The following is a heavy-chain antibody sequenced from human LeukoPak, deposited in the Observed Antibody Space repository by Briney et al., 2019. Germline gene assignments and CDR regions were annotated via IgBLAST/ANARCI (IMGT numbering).Heavy chain of an antibody. CDR3: ARDRGGSGPTTTDY. CDR1: GFTFSSYW. Sequence: GGSLRLSCAASGFTFSSYWMHWVRQAPGKGLVWVSRINSGGSSTSYADSVKGRFTISRDNANNTLYLQMNSLRAEDTALYYCARDRGGSGPTTTDYWGQGTLVTVSS. CDR2: INSGGSST. D-gene: IGHD6-19*01. V-gene: IGHV3-74*01. J-gene: IGHJ4*02.